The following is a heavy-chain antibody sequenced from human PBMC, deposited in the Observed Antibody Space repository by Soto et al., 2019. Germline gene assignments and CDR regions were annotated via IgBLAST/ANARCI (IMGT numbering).Heavy chain of an antibody. CDR1: GYTFTSYG. CDR2: ISAYNGNT. Sequence: ASVKVSCKASGYTFTSYGISWVRQAPGQGLEWMGWISAYNGNTNYAQKLQERVTITTDTSTSTAYMELSSLRSEDTAVYYCAAERPYGYYYYGMDVWGQGTTVTVSS. CDR3: AAERPYGYYYYGMDV. V-gene: IGHV1-18*01. D-gene: IGHD4-17*01. J-gene: IGHJ6*02.